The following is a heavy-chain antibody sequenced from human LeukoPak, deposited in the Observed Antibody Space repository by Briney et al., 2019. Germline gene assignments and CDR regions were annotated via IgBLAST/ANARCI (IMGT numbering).Heavy chain of an antibody. J-gene: IGHJ4*02. CDR2: INHTGST. Sequence: SGTLSLSRAVYGGSLRGFSWSWVRGPPRQGLEWIGEINHTGSTNYSPSLKSRVTISVDTSKNQFSRKLSSVTAADTAVYYCARGRSSIFNWRQGTLVTVSS. V-gene: IGHV4-34*01. CDR1: GGSLRGFS. CDR3: ARGRSSIFN. D-gene: IGHD2-21*01.